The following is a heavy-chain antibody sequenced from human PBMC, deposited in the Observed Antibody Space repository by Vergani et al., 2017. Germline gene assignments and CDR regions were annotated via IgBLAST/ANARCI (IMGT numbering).Heavy chain of an antibody. J-gene: IGHJ4*02. CDR3: ASIARAPKRRNPPPDY. CDR2: VNHGGSN. V-gene: IGHV4-39*07. Sequence: QVQLQESGPGLVKPSETLSLTCTVSGDSISSRNCYWGWLRQPPGKGLEWIGEVNHGGSNNYNPSLKSRVSISVDTSKNQFSLQLTSVTAADSALYFCASIARAPKRRNPPPDYWGQGIRVTAS. CDR1: GDSISSRNCY. D-gene: IGHD3-16*02.